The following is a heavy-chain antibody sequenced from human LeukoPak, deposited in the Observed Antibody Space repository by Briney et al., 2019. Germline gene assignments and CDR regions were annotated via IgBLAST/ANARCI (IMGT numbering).Heavy chain of an antibody. CDR3: ANPRYDSSGYYYVD. CDR1: GYTFIEYT. D-gene: IGHD3-22*01. J-gene: IGHJ4*02. Sequence: ASVKVSCKASGYTFIEYTMHWLRQAPGQRLDWMGWINGGSGNTKYSPEFQGRVTITRDTSASTGYVELSSLRSEDTAVYYCANPRYDSSGYYYVDWGQGTLVTVSS. V-gene: IGHV1-3*01. CDR2: INGGSGNT.